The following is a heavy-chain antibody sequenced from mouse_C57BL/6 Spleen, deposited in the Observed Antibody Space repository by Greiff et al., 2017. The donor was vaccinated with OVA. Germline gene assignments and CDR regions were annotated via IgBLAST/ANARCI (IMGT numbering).Heavy chain of an antibody. CDR3: ASSGWDECWFAY. Sequence: QVQLQQPGAELVKPGASVKMSCKASGYTFTSYWITWVKQRPGQGLEWIGDIYPGSGSTNYNEKFKSKATLTVDTSSSTAYMQLSSLTSEASAVYYCASSGWDECWFAYWGQGTLVTVSA. CDR1: GYTFTSYW. CDR2: IYPGSGST. V-gene: IGHV1-55*01. J-gene: IGHJ3*01. D-gene: IGHD4-1*01.